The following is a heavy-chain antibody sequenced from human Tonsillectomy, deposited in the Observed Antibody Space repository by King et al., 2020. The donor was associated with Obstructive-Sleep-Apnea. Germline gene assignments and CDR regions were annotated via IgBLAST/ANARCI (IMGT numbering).Heavy chain of an antibody. CDR1: GFTFSSYG. J-gene: IGHJ4*02. Sequence: VQLVESGGGVVQPGRSLRLSCAASGFTFSSYGMHWVRQAPGKGLEWVAFIRYDGSNKYYADSVKGRFTISRDNSKNMLYLQMNSLRAEDTAVYYCAKDQNAYYYGSGSLDYWGQGTLVTVSS. CDR2: IRYDGSNK. D-gene: IGHD3-10*01. V-gene: IGHV3-30*02. CDR3: AKDQNAYYYGSGSLDY.